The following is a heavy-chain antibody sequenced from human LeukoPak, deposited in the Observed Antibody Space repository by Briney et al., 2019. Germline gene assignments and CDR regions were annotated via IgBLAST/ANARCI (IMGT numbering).Heavy chain of an antibody. V-gene: IGHV3-11*01. D-gene: IGHD6-13*01. Sequence: GGSLRLSCAASGFTFSDYYMSWIRQAPGKGLEWVSYISSSGSTIYYADSVKGRFTISRDNAKNSLYLQMNSLRAEDTAMYYCARDEGAVAAAGTCDYWGQGTLVTVSS. CDR2: ISSSGSTI. CDR3: ARDEGAVAAAGTCDY. CDR1: GFTFSDYY. J-gene: IGHJ4*02.